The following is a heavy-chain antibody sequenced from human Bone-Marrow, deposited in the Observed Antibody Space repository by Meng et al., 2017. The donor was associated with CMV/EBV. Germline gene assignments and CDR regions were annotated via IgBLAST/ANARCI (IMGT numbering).Heavy chain of an antibody. CDR3: AREGIETTFDY. V-gene: IGHV3-21*01. D-gene: IGHD1-7*01. J-gene: IGHJ4*02. CDR2: ISSSSSYI. CDR1: GFTFSSYG. Sequence: GESLKISCAASGFTFSSYGMHWVRQAPGKGLEWVSSISSSSSYIYYADSVKGRFTISRDNAKNSLYLQMNSLRAEDTAVYYCAREGIETTFDYWGQGTLVTVSS.